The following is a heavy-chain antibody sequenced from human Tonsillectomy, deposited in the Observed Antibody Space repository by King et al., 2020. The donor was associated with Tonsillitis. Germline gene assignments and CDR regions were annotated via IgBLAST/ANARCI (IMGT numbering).Heavy chain of an antibody. J-gene: IGHJ4*02. Sequence: VQLVESGGGLVQPGRSLRLSCAASGFTFDDYAMHWVRQAPGKGLEWVSGISWNSGSIGYADSVKGRFTISRDNAKNSLYLQMNSLRAEDTALYYCAKDSGGVGATFSLFDYWGQGTLVTVSS. D-gene: IGHD1-26*01. CDR1: GFTFDDYA. V-gene: IGHV3-9*01. CDR2: ISWNSGSI. CDR3: AKDSGGVGATFSLFDY.